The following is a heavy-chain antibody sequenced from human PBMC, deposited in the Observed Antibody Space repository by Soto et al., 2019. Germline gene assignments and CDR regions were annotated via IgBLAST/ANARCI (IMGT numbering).Heavy chain of an antibody. CDR1: GFTFSDYY. V-gene: IGHV3-11*06. CDR2: ISSSSSYT. J-gene: IGHJ6*02. CDR3: ARVQTEKNYYGMDV. Sequence: GGSLRLSCAASGFTFSDYYMSWIRQAPGKGLEWVSYISSSSSYTNYADSVKGRFTISRDNAKNSLYLQMNSLRAEDTAVYYCARVQTEKNYYGMDVWGQGTTVTVSS.